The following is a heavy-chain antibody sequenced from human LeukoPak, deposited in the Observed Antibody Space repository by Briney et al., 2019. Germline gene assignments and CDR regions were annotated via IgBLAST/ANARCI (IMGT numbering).Heavy chain of an antibody. CDR2: MFHRGST. V-gene: IGHV4-30-2*01. D-gene: IGHD1-1*01. CDR1: GDSITNGEYY. CDR3: ANWNARTHSHDD. J-gene: IGHJ4*02. Sequence: PSETLSLTCTVSGDSITNGEYYWGWIRQPPGKGLEWIGYMFHRGSTYYNPSLKSRVTLSVDRSKNQFSLNVTSVTAADTAVYYCANWNARTHSHDDWGQGTLVTVSS.